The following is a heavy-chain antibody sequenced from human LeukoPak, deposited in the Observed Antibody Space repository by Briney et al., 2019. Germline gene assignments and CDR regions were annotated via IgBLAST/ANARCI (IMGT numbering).Heavy chain of an antibody. CDR3: TRRDTSGWIQPKFDY. Sequence: PSETLSLTCTVSGCSISSGYYWGWIRQPPGKGLERIGSIYHSGSTYYNPSLKSRVTISVDTSKNQFSLKLSSVTAADTAVYYCTRRDTSGWIQPKFDYWGQGTLVTVSS. J-gene: IGHJ4*02. V-gene: IGHV4-38-2*02. CDR1: GCSISSGYY. D-gene: IGHD6-19*01. CDR2: IYHSGST.